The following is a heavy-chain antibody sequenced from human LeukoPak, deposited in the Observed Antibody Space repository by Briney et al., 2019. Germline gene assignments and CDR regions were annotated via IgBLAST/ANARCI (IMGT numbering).Heavy chain of an antibody. CDR1: GXTFNNFA. D-gene: IGHD3-16*01. V-gene: IGHV3-64D*08. Sequence: GGSLRLSCSASGXTFNNFAMHWVRQAPGKGLEYVSGINNDGGSSYFAASVKSRFTISRDNSVNTLYLQMSSLRPEDTAVYYCVKTMVTFGGVIRTDAFDIWGHGTLVTVSS. J-gene: IGHJ3*02. CDR3: VKTMVTFGGVIRTDAFDI. CDR2: INNDGGSS.